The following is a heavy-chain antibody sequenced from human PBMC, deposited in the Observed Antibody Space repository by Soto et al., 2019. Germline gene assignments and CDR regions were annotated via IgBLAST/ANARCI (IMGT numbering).Heavy chain of an antibody. V-gene: IGHV4-34*01. CDR1: GGSFSDYY. CDR2: INHSGST. Sequence: SETLSLTCAVYGGSFSDYYWSWIRQPPGRGLEWIGEINHSGSTNYNPSLKSRVSISVDTSKNQFSLRLSSVTAADAAIYYCASQRPPVTTFDYWGPAHPLTVSS. D-gene: IGHD4-17*01. J-gene: IGHJ4*02. CDR3: ASQRPPVTTFDY.